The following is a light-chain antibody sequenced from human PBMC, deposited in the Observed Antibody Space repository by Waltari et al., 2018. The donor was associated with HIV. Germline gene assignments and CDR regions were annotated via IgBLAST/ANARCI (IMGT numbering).Light chain of an antibody. CDR2: DVS. Sequence: QSALTQPRSVSGSPGQSVTISCTGTSSNYVSWYQQHPDKAPKVIIYDVSKRPSGVPDLFSGSKSGNTAFLTISGLQAEDESDYYGCSFAGSYSYGVGSGTKVTVL. J-gene: IGLJ1*01. CDR1: SSNY. V-gene: IGLV2-11*01. CDR3: CSFAGSYSYG.